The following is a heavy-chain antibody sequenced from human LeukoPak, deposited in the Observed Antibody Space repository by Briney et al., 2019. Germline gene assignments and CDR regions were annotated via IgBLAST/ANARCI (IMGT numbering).Heavy chain of an antibody. CDR1: GGSISSYY. CDR3: ARETASWGENAFDI. CDR2: IYYSGST. D-gene: IGHD3-16*01. V-gene: IGHV4-59*01. Sequence: SETLSLTYTVSGGSISSYYWSWIRQPPGKGLEWIGYIYYSGSTNYNPSLKSRVTISVDTSKNQFSLKLSSVTAADTAVYYCARETASWGENAFDIWGQGTMVTVSS. J-gene: IGHJ3*02.